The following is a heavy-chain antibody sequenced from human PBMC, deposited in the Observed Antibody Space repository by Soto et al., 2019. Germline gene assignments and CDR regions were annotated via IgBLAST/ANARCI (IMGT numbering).Heavy chain of an antibody. CDR1: GFTFTSYD. J-gene: IGHJ6*03. Sequence: GSLRLSCAASGFTFTSYDMHWVRQAPGKGLEWVALISYDGRSKYYVDSVKGRFTISRDDSKNTLYLQMSSLRPEDTAVYYCVKDGTPYCGGDCSSPGYFYMDVWGKGTTVTVSS. D-gene: IGHD2-21*01. V-gene: IGHV3-30*18. CDR3: VKDGTPYCGGDCSSPGYFYMDV. CDR2: ISYDGRSK.